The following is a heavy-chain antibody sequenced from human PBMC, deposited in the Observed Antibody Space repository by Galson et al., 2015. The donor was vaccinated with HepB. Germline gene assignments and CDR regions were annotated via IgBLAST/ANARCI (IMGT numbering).Heavy chain of an antibody. Sequence: SVKVSCKASGGTFSSYTISWVQQAPGQGLEWMGRIIPILGIANYAQKFQGRVTITADKSTSTAYMELSSLRSEDTAVYYCARDRGYGVVANYYYYGMDVWGQGTSVTVSS. CDR2: IIPILGIA. J-gene: IGHJ6*02. CDR1: GGTFSSYT. V-gene: IGHV1-69*04. D-gene: IGHD2-21*01. CDR3: ARDRGYGVVANYYYYGMDV.